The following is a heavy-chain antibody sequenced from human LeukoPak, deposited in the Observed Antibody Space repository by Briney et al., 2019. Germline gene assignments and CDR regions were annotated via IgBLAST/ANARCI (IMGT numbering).Heavy chain of an antibody. CDR3: ARGLHHSSLYYYGSGSYY. V-gene: IGHV1-8*02. Sequence: GASVKVSCKASGYTFTSYGISWVRQATGQGLEWMGWMNPNSGNTGYAQKFQGRVTMTRNTSISTAYMELSSLRSEDTAVYYCARGLHHSSLYYYGSGSYYWGQGTLVTVSS. D-gene: IGHD3-10*01. CDR2: MNPNSGNT. CDR1: GYTFTSYG. J-gene: IGHJ4*02.